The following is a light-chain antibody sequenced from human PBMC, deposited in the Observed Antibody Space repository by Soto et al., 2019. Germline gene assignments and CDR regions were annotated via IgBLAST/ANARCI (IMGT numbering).Light chain of an antibody. Sequence: DIQMTQSPSSLSASLGDRVTITCHVSQDSSKNVNWYQWKPGKSPSLLIYDASTREIGVPSRFSGSGSGTDFTFTISSLEPEDMATYYCQQYGHLPYTFGQGTRLEIK. CDR1: QDSSKN. CDR2: DAS. V-gene: IGKV1-33*01. CDR3: QQYGHLPYT. J-gene: IGKJ5*01.